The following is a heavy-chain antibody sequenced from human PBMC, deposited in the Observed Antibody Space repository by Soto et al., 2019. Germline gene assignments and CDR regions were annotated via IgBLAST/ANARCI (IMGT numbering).Heavy chain of an antibody. V-gene: IGHV3-74*01. D-gene: IGHD5-12*01. CDR2: INSDGSST. CDR3: ARGVKGRDGYNYGY. CDR1: GFTFSSYW. Sequence: EVQLVESGGGLVQPGGSLRLSCAASGFTFSSYWMHWVRQAPGKGLVWVSRINSDGSSTSYADSVKGRFTTSRDNAKNTLYLQMNSLRAEDTAVYYCARGVKGRDGYNYGYWGQGTLVTVSS. J-gene: IGHJ4*02.